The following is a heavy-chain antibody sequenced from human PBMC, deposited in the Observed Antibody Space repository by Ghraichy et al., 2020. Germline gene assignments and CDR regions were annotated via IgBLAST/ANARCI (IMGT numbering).Heavy chain of an antibody. D-gene: IGHD2-2*01. V-gene: IGHV2-5*02. CDR3: AHRQGRSGGYCSGTSCHGYDY. Sequence: SGPTLVKPTQTLTLTCTFSGFSLSTTGVGVGWIRQPPGKALEWLALIFWDDDKRYRPSLKSRLSITKDTSKNQVVLTMTNMDPVDTATYYCAHRQGRSGGYCSGTSCHGYDYWGQEPWSLSPQ. J-gene: IGHJ4*01. CDR2: IFWDDDK. CDR1: GFSLSTTGVG.